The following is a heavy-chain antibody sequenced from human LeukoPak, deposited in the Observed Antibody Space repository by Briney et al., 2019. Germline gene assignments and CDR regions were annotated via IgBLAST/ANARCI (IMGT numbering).Heavy chain of an antibody. J-gene: IGHJ5*02. CDR1: GGAITSGNYY. CDR3: ARDMGGITMVRGVSVPMKNNWFYP. CDR2: LYTNGNT. V-gene: IGHV4-61*02. D-gene: IGHD3-10*01. Sequence: SETLSLTCTVSGGAITSGNYYWSWIRQPAGKGLEWIGRLYTNGNTDYSPSLKSRVTISLDTSNNQFSLKLTSVTAADTAVYFCARDMGGITMVRGVSVPMKNNWFYPGGQGMQVIVSS.